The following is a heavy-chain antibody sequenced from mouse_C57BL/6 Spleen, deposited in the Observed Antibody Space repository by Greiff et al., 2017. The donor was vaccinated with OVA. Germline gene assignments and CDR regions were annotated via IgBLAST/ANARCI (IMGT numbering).Heavy chain of an antibody. CDR1: GFTFSSYG. D-gene: IGHD1-1*01. CDR3: ARHNDYYGSSYDYFDY. Sequence: EVKLVESGGDLVKPGGSLKLSCAASGFTFSSYGMSWVRQTPDKRLEWVATISSGGSYTYYTDSVKGRFTIARDNAKNTLYLQMSSLKTEDTAMYYCARHNDYYGSSYDYFDYWGQGTTLTVSS. CDR2: ISSGGSYT. V-gene: IGHV5-6*01. J-gene: IGHJ2*01.